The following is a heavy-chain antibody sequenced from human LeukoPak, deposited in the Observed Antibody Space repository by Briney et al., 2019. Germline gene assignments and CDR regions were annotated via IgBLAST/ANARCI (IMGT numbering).Heavy chain of an antibody. CDR1: GGSFSGYY. V-gene: IGHV4-34*01. J-gene: IGHJ5*02. Sequence: PPETLSLTCSVYGGSFSGYYWSWIRQPPGTGLERIGEINHSGSTNYNPSLKSRGTISVDTSKNQFSLKLSSVTAADPAVYYCARGRRIVVVPAAKVSWFDTCGQGTLVTVSS. CDR3: ARGRRIVVVPAAKVSWFDT. CDR2: INHSGST. D-gene: IGHD2-2*01.